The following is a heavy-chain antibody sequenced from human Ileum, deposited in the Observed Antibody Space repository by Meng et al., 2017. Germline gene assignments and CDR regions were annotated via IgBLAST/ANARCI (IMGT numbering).Heavy chain of an antibody. V-gene: IGHV3-30*03. Sequence: QVQLVESGGGVVQPGGSLRLSCAASGFTFSSYGMHWVRQAPGKGLEWVALMSFDGSKIVYGDSVKGRFTISRDNSKNTLYLQMNSLRAEDTAVYYCAFGVCGSNCYYLESWGQGTLVTVSS. D-gene: IGHD3-22*01. CDR1: GFTFSSYG. CDR2: MSFDGSKI. J-gene: IGHJ4*02. CDR3: AFGVCGSNCYYLES.